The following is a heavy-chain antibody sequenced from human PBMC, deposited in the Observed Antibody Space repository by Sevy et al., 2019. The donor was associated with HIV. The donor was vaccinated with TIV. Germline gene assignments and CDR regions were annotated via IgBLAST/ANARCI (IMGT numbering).Heavy chain of an antibody. Sequence: GGSLRLSCAASGFTFSTYGMHWVRQAPGKGLEWVAVMWFDGSNTYYAYSVKGRFTISRDIAKNTLHLKMNSLRAEDTAVYYCARDLEFYDYGDYGPAFMPDYWGQGTLVTVSS. CDR2: MWFDGSNT. D-gene: IGHD4-17*01. CDR1: GFTFSTYG. V-gene: IGHV3-33*01. CDR3: ARDLEFYDYGDYGPAFMPDY. J-gene: IGHJ4*02.